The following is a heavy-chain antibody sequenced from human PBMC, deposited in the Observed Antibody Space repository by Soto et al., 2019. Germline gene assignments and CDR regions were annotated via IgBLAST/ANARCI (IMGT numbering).Heavy chain of an antibody. D-gene: IGHD6-19*01. J-gene: IGHJ6*02. CDR3: ASSGPGV. CDR1: RVPVNSKY. CDR2: IYSGGST. V-gene: IGHV3-53*01. Sequence: AGSLELSCAASRVPVNSKYMSWVRQAPGKGLEWVSVIYSGGSTYYADSVKGRFTISRDNSKNTLYPQMNSLRAEDTAVYYCASSGPGVWGQGNTVSV.